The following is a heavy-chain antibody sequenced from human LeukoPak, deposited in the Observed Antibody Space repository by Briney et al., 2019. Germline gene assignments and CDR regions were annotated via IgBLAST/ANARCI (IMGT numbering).Heavy chain of an antibody. CDR2: IYYSGST. J-gene: IGHJ4*02. D-gene: IGHD5-24*01. Sequence: PSEPLSLTCTVSGGSISSYYWRWLRQPPGKGLVWIGYIYYSGSTKYNPSLKSRVSISVDTSKNQFSLTLSSVTAADTAVYYCARGTGAGYNLQPFDYWGQGTLVTVSS. CDR3: ARGTGAGYNLQPFDY. V-gene: IGHV4-59*08. CDR1: GGSISSYY.